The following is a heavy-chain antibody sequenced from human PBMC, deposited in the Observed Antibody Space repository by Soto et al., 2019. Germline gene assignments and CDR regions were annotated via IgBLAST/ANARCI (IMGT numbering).Heavy chain of an antibody. CDR3: AKEWREYSSKWYFRH. V-gene: IGHV3-30*18. CDR2: ISYEGKTQ. D-gene: IGHD2-2*01. Sequence: VAVISYEGKTQYYADSVKGRFTISRDNSKNTLYLQMNSLRPEDTAVYYCAKEWREYSSKWYFRHWGPGTLVTVSS. J-gene: IGHJ4*02.